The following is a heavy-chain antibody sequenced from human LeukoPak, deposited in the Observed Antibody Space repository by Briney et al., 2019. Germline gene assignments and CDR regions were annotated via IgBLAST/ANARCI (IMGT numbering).Heavy chain of an antibody. CDR3: ARDAERFYMDV. CDR2: ISSNGGST. J-gene: IGHJ6*03. CDR1: GFTFSSYA. Sequence: GSLRLSCAASGFTFSSYAMHWVRQAPGKGLEYVSAISSNGGSTYYANSVKGRFTISRDNSKNTLYLQMGSLRAEDMAVYYCARDAERFYMDVWGKGTTVTVSS. V-gene: IGHV3-64*01.